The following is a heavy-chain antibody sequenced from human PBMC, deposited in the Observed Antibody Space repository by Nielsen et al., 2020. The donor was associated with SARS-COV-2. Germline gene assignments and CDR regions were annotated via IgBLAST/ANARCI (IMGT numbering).Heavy chain of an antibody. CDR1: GFTVSSNY. CDR3: ARGRIAGIDAFDI. D-gene: IGHD6-13*01. V-gene: IGHV3-53*01. CDR2: IYSGGST. J-gene: IGHJ3*02. Sequence: GGSLRLSYAASGFTVSSNYMSWVRQAPGKGLEWVSVIYSGGSTYYADSVKGRFTISRDNSKNTLYLQMNSLRAEDTAVYYCARGRIAGIDAFDIWGQGTMVTVSS.